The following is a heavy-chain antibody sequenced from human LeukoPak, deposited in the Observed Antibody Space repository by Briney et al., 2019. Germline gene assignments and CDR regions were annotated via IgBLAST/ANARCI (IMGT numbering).Heavy chain of an antibody. CDR1: GYTFTGYY. CDR2: INPNSGGT. D-gene: IGHD6-19*01. CDR3: ARDSSGWPYDPTFFDY. J-gene: IGHJ4*02. Sequence: ASVKVSCKASGYTFTGYYMHWVRQAPGQGLEWMGWINPNSGGTNYAQKFQGWVTMTRDTSISTAYMELSRLRSDDTAVCYCARDSSGWPYDPTFFDYWGQGTLVTVSS. V-gene: IGHV1-2*04.